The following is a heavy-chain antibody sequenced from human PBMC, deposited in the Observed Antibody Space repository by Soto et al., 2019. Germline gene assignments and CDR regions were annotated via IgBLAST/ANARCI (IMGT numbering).Heavy chain of an antibody. CDR2: ISSSSSSI. CDR3: AKALAPHFYYYYYGMDV. Sequence: GGSLRLSCAASGFTFSSYSMNWVRQAPGKGLEWVSYISSSSSSIYYADSVKGRFTISRDNSKNSLYLQMNSLRAEDTAVYYCAKALAPHFYYYYYGMDVWGQGTTVTVSS. CDR1: GFTFSSYS. J-gene: IGHJ6*02. V-gene: IGHV3-48*01.